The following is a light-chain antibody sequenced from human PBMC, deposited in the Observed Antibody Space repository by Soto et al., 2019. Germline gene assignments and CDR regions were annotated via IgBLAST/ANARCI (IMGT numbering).Light chain of an antibody. J-gene: IGKJ5*01. CDR3: QQYNRLIT. Sequence: DIQMTQSPAILSASVGDSVTITCRASQTIDSWVAWYQQKPGKAPKLLVYDATSLESGVSSRFSGSGYGTDFTLSINNLQPDDFATYYCQQYNRLITFGQGTRLAIK. V-gene: IGKV1-5*01. CDR1: QTIDSW. CDR2: DAT.